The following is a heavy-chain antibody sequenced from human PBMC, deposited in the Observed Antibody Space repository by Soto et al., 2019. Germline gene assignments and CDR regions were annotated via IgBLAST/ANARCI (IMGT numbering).Heavy chain of an antibody. V-gene: IGHV1-18*01. Sequence: QVHLVQSGGEVKKPGASVKVSCKASGYTLKNYGIGWVRQAPGLGPEWVGWIKVDNGDTKYAEKLQGRVTLTTDTSTSTDYMELRNLRSDDTAFYYCARSRYYFDYWGQGTLVTVSS. J-gene: IGHJ4*02. CDR2: IKVDNGDT. CDR3: ARSRYYFDY. CDR1: GYTLKNYG.